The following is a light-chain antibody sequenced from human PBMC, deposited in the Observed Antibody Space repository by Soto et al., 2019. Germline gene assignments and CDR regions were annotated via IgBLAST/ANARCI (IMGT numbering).Light chain of an antibody. CDR3: QQYDTSPPMYT. CDR1: QSVSSSY. V-gene: IGKV3-20*01. Sequence: EIVLTQSPGTLSLSSGERATLSCRASQSVSSSYLAWYQQKPGQAPRLLIYGASSRATGIPDRFSGSGSGTDFTLTISRLEPDDVAVYYCQQYDTSPPMYTCGQGTKVDIK. J-gene: IGKJ2*01. CDR2: GAS.